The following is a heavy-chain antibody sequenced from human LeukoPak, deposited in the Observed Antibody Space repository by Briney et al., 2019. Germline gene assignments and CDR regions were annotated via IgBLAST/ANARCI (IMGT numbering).Heavy chain of an antibody. V-gene: IGHV3-23*01. CDR1: GFTFSSYA. Sequence: PGGSLRLSCAASGFTFSSYAMSWVRQAPGKGLEWVSSISGSGGNTYYADSVKGRFTISRDNSKSTLYLQMNSLRAEDTAVYYCAGAYSSGWYYFDYWGQGTLVTVSS. D-gene: IGHD6-13*01. CDR2: ISGSGGNT. CDR3: AGAYSSGWYYFDY. J-gene: IGHJ4*02.